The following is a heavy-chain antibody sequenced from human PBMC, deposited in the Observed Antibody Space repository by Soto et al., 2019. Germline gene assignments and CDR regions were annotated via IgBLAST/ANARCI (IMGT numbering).Heavy chain of an antibody. CDR2: IDNEGTDS. Sequence: EVQLVESGGGLVQPGGSLRLSCAASGFTLSDRSMHWVRQAPGKGLVWVSGIDNEGTDSIYADSVKGRFTTSRDNAKKMIYLQIDNPGVEDTAVYYCARGRFVLDVWGKGTMVTVSS. J-gene: IGHJ6*04. CDR3: ARGRFVLDV. D-gene: IGHD3-10*01. V-gene: IGHV3-74*01. CDR1: GFTLSDRS.